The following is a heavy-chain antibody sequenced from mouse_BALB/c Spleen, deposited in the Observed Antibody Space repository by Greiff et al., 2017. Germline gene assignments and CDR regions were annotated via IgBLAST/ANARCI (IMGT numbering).Heavy chain of an antibody. D-gene: IGHD2-12*01. Sequence: VQLQQSGAELAKPGASVKMSCTASGYTFTSYWMHWVKQRPGQGLEWIGYINPSTGYTEYNEKFRGKATLTADNSSSTDYMQLSSLTSEDSEVYFGAREGIVTYYAMDYWGQGTSVTVSS. V-gene: IGHV1-7*01. CDR2: INPSTGYT. CDR1: GYTFTSYW. CDR3: AREGIVTYYAMDY. J-gene: IGHJ4*01.